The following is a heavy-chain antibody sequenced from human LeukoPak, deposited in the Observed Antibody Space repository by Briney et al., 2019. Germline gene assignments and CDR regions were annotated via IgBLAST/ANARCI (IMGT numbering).Heavy chain of an antibody. J-gene: IGHJ5*02. Sequence: ASVKVSCKASGGTFSSYAISWVRQAPGQGLERMGGIIPIFGTANYAQKFQGRVTITTDESTSTAYMELSSLRSEDTAVYYCARAGRGLIVNWFDPWGQGTLVTVSS. CDR1: GGTFSSYA. CDR2: IIPIFGTA. V-gene: IGHV1-69*05. D-gene: IGHD2-15*01. CDR3: ARAGRGLIVNWFDP.